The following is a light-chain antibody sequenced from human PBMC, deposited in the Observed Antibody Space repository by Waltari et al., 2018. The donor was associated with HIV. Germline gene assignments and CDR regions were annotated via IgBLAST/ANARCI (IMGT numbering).Light chain of an antibody. CDR1: SSDVGGYHY. CDR3: CSYAGSGTWV. CDR2: DVT. J-gene: IGLJ3*02. Sequence: QSALTQPASVSGSPGQSITISCTGTSSDVGGYHYVSWYQQHPVKAPKLMFYDVTKRPSGVSNRFSGSKSGNTASLTISGLQAEDEADYYCCSYAGSGTWVFGGGTKLTVL. V-gene: IGLV2-23*02.